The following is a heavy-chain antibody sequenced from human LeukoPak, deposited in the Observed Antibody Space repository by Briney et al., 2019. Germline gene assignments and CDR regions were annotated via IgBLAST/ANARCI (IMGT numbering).Heavy chain of an antibody. CDR3: ARHQRHYMDV. Sequence: SETLSLTCAVSGYSISSGYYWGWIRQPPGKGLEWIGSIYHSGSTYYNPSLKSRVTISVDTSKNQFSLKLSSVTAADTAVYYCARHQRHYMDVWGKGTTVTVSS. CDR1: GYSISSGYY. CDR2: IYHSGST. D-gene: IGHD6-25*01. V-gene: IGHV4-38-2*01. J-gene: IGHJ6*03.